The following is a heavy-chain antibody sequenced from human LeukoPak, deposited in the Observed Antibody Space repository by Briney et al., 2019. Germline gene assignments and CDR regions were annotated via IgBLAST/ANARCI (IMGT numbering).Heavy chain of an antibody. Sequence: SETLSLTCTVSGGSISSGTYFWSWIRQPAGQGLEWVGRISTSGSTNYNPSLKSRVTMSVDTSKNQFSLKLNSVTAADTAVYYCAASSSSSGYFDYWGQGTLVTVSS. CDR2: ISTSGST. CDR1: GGSISSGTYF. CDR3: AASSSSSGYFDY. D-gene: IGHD6-6*01. J-gene: IGHJ4*02. V-gene: IGHV4-61*02.